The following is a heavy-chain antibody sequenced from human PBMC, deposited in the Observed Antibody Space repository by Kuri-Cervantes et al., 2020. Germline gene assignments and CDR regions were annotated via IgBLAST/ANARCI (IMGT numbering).Heavy chain of an antibody. J-gene: IGHJ6*03. V-gene: IGHV5-51*01. CDR3: ARRNTVVRGVITYMDV. Sequence: GESLKISCKGSGYTFTNYWIGWVRQMPGKGLEWMGIIYPDDSDTTYSPSFEGQVTFSADKSSSTAYLQWRSLKASDTAMYYCARRNTVVRGVITYMDVWGKGTTVTVSS. D-gene: IGHD3-10*01. CDR1: GYTFTNYW. CDR2: IYPDDSDT.